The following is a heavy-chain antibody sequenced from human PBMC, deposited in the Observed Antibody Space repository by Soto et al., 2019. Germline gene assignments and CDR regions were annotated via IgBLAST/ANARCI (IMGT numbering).Heavy chain of an antibody. D-gene: IGHD4-17*01. CDR1: GFTFSSSG. CDR2: ISVRGDYR. Sequence: EGQLLQSGGGLVQPGEPLSVSCAASGFTFSSSGMSWVRQAPGKGLEWVSSISVRGDYRYYADSVKGRFTISRDNSKNTLYLQMNSLTAADTAVYYCANHGGFDFWGQGTMVAVSS. CDR3: ANHGGFDF. V-gene: IGHV3-23*01. J-gene: IGHJ3*01.